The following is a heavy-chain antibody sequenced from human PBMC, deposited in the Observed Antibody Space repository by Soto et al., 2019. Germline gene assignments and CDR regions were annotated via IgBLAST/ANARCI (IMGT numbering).Heavy chain of an antibody. CDR1: GFTFSDYH. CDR3: ARTRGYCTNGVCYVRYFDC. CDR2: ISSSGSTI. V-gene: IGHV3-11*01. J-gene: IGHJ4*02. Sequence: GGSLRLSCAASGFTFSDYHMSWIRQAPGKGLEWVSYISSSGSTIYYADSVKGRFTISMDNAKNSLYLQMNSLRAEDTAVYYCARTRGYCTNGVCYVRYFDCWGQGTLVTVSS. D-gene: IGHD2-8*01.